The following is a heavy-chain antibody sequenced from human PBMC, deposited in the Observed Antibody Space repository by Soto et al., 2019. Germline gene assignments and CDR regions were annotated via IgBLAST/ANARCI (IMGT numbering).Heavy chain of an antibody. V-gene: IGHV4-34*01. CDR1: GGSFSGYY. Sequence: KSSETLSLTCAVYGGSFSGYYWSWIRQPPGKGLEWIGEINHSGSTNYNPSLKSRVTISVDTSKNQFSLKLSSVTAADTAVYYCARSGIAAAWSMDVWGQGTTVTVSS. J-gene: IGHJ6*02. CDR3: ARSGIAAAWSMDV. CDR2: INHSGST. D-gene: IGHD6-13*01.